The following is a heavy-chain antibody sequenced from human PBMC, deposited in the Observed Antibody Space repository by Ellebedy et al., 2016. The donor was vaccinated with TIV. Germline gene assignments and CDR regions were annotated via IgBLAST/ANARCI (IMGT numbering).Heavy chain of an antibody. V-gene: IGHV1-46*01. J-gene: IGHJ4*02. Sequence: ASVKVSCXASGFTFSNYYFHWVRQAPGQGLEWIRLINPNDGSKRYAQKFQGRVTMTRDTSTSTIYMEMSSLRSDDTAVYYCARDTAGGTVVGFDYWGLGTLVTVSS. CDR3: ARDTAGGTVVGFDY. D-gene: IGHD4-23*01. CDR2: INPNDGSK. CDR1: GFTFSNYY.